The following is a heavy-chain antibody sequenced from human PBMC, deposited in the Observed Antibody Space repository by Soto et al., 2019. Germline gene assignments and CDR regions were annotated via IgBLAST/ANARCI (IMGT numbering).Heavy chain of an antibody. CDR2: IIPIFGTA. J-gene: IGHJ4*02. D-gene: IGHD3-22*01. CDR3: ASTYYYDSSGYYSVPY. CDR1: GVTFSSYA. V-gene: IGHV1-69*13. Sequence: GASVKVSCKASGVTFSSYAISWVRQAPGQGLEWMGGIIPIFGTANYAQKFQGRVTITADESTSTAYMELSSLRSEDTAVYYCASTYYYDSSGYYSVPYWGQGTLVTVSS.